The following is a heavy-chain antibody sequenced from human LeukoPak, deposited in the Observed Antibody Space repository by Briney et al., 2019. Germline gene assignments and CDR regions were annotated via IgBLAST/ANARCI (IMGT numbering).Heavy chain of an antibody. CDR2: IYYSGNT. CDR3: ASRRGLY. CDR1: GGSISSTTYY. J-gene: IGHJ4*02. D-gene: IGHD6-25*01. Sequence: PSETLSLTCIVSGGSISSTTYYWGWIRQPPGKRLEWIGSIYYSGNTYYNPSLKSRVTISIDTSKNQFSLKLSSVTAADTAVYYCASRRGLYWGQGTLVTVSS. V-gene: IGHV4-39*01.